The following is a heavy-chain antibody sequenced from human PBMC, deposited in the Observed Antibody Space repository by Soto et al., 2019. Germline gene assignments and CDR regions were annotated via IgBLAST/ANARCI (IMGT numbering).Heavy chain of an antibody. J-gene: IGHJ5*02. Sequence: QVQLQESGPGLVKPSQTLSLTCTVSGGSISSGGYYWSWIRQHPGKGLEWIGYIYYSGSTYYNPSLTSRVTISVDTSKNQCSLKLSSVTAADTAVYYCAREAHDYGDYGGFDPWGQGTLVTVSS. V-gene: IGHV4-31*03. CDR3: AREAHDYGDYGGFDP. CDR2: IYYSGST. CDR1: GGSISSGGYY. D-gene: IGHD4-17*01.